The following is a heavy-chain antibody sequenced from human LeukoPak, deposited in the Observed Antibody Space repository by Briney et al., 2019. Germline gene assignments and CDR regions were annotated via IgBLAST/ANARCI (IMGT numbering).Heavy chain of an antibody. CDR1: GGSISSNY. Sequence: SETLSLTCTVSGGSISSNYWSWIRQAPGKGLQWIGYIHDSGSTSYNPSLKSRVSVSVDTSKSQFSLRLTSVTAANTAVYYCARHDSSGWTLVYWGQGTLVTVSS. V-gene: IGHV4-59*08. CDR2: IHDSGST. CDR3: ARHDSSGWTLVY. J-gene: IGHJ4*02. D-gene: IGHD3-22*01.